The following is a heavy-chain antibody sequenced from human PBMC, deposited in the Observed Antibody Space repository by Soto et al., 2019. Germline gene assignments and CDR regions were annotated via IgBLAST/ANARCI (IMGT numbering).Heavy chain of an antibody. Sequence: ASGFGFSGYSMHWVRQAPGKGLDWVAVIKHDGSEIYYADSVKGRFTISKDDSKNTLHLQMNALRVDDTALYYCVRVGWGYSYGNGMDGWGQGTTVTVSS. V-gene: IGHV3-30-3*01. CDR2: IKHDGSEI. CDR3: VRVGWGYSYGNGMDG. CDR1: GFGFSGYS. J-gene: IGHJ6*02. D-gene: IGHD5-18*01.